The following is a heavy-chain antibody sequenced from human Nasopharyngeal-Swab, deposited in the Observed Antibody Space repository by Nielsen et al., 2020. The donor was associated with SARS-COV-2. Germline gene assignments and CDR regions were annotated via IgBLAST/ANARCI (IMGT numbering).Heavy chain of an antibody. D-gene: IGHD2-21*02. Sequence: GGSLRLSCAASGFTFTNHYMTWVRQAPGKGLEWAANIRQDAREQFYVDSVKGRFTISRDNAKNSVFLQMNSLRSEDTAVYYCARESVVTGMDDAPDIWGRGTMVTVSS. CDR2: IRQDAREQ. V-gene: IGHV3-7*04. J-gene: IGHJ3*02. CDR3: ARESVVTGMDDAPDI. CDR1: GFTFTNHY.